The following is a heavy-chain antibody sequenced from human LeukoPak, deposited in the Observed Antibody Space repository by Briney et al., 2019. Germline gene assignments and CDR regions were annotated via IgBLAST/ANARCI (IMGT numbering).Heavy chain of an antibody. V-gene: IGHV4-38-2*01. Sequence: PETLSLTCAVSGYSISSGYYWGWIRQPPGKGLEWIGSIYHSGSTNYNPSLKSRVTISVDTSKNQFSLKLSSVTAADTAVYYCATDVGALDYWGQGTLVTVSS. CDR1: GYSISSGYY. J-gene: IGHJ4*02. D-gene: IGHD1-26*01. CDR3: ATDVGALDY. CDR2: IYHSGST.